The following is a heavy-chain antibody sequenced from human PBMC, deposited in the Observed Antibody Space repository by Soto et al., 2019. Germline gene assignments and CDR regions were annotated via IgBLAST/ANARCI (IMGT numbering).Heavy chain of an antibody. CDR2: ISYDGRNK. J-gene: IGHJ4*02. Sequence: QVQLVESGGGVVQPGRSLRLSCAASGFTFSSYAMHWVRQAPGKGLEWGAVISYDGRNKYYADSVKGRFTISRDNSKNTLDLQMNSLRAEDTAVYYCARDVAWYGEYDYWGQGTLVTVSS. CDR3: ARDVAWYGEYDY. CDR1: GFTFSSYA. V-gene: IGHV3-30*04. D-gene: IGHD3-10*01.